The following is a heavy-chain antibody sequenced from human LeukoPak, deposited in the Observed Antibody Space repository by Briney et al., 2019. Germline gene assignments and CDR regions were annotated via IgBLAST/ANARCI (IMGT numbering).Heavy chain of an antibody. CDR1: GASISSSGYY. CDR3: ARRTTTVSPLFDY. V-gene: IGHV4-39*01. D-gene: IGHD4-17*01. CDR2: IYYSGST. Sequence: SSETLSLTCTVSGASISSSGYYWGWIRQPPGKGLEWIGNIYYSGSTSHYPSLKSRVTISVDTSKNQFSLKLRSVTAADTAVYYCARRTTTVSPLFDYWGQGTLVTVSS. J-gene: IGHJ4*02.